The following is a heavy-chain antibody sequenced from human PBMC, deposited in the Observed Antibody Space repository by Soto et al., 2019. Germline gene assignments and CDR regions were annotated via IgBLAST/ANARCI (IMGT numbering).Heavy chain of an antibody. CDR1: GYTFTSYY. V-gene: IGHV1-46*01. D-gene: IGHD5-18*01. CDR3: AISGYSYGYDY. Sequence: ASVKVSCKASGYTFTSYYMNWVRQAPGQGLEWMGIINPSGGSTSYAQKFQGRVTMTRDTSTSTVYMELSSLRSEDTAVYYCAISGYSYGYDYWGQGTLVTVSS. CDR2: INPSGGST. J-gene: IGHJ4*02.